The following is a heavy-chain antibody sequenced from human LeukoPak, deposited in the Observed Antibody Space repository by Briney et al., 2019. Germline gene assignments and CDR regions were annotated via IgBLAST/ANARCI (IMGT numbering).Heavy chain of an antibody. D-gene: IGHD6-13*01. V-gene: IGHV4-59*08. CDR1: GAFISTYY. Sequence: SETLSLTCTVSGAFISTYYWSWIRQPPGKGLEWIGYIQNSWTTNHNPSLQSRVTISVDMSKNQFSLRLSSVTAADTAVYYCARHGSSWSFDYWGQGTLVTVSS. CDR2: IQNSWTT. CDR3: ARHGSSWSFDY. J-gene: IGHJ4*02.